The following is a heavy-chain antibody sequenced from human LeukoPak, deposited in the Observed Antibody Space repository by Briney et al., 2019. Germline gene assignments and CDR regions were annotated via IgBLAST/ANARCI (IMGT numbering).Heavy chain of an antibody. CDR1: GGSISSGDYY. Sequence: PSETLSLTCTVSGGSISSGDYYWSWIRQPPGKGLEWIGYIYYSGSTYYNPSLKSRVTISVDTSKNQFSLKLSSVTAADTAVYYCASGLLWFGELLYLPYWGQGTLVTVSS. V-gene: IGHV4-30-4*01. CDR3: ASGLLWFGELLYLPY. J-gene: IGHJ4*02. CDR2: IYYSGST. D-gene: IGHD3-10*01.